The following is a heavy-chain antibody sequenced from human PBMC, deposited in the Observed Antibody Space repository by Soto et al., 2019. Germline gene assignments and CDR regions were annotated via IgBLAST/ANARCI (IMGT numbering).Heavy chain of an antibody. J-gene: IGHJ3*02. Sequence: PSETLSLTCTVSGGSISSYYWSWIRQPPGKGLEWIGYIYYSGSTNYNPSLKSRVTISVDTSKNQFSLKLSSVTAADTAVYYCARDDKVDIVAADAVDIWGQGTMVTVS. D-gene: IGHD5-12*01. CDR1: GGSISSYY. CDR2: IYYSGST. V-gene: IGHV4-59*01. CDR3: ARDDKVDIVAADAVDI.